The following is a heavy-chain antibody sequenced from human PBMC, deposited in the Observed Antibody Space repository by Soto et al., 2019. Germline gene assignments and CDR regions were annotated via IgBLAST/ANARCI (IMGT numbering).Heavy chain of an antibody. J-gene: IGHJ4*02. CDR2: IYYSGST. V-gene: IGHV4-59*01. D-gene: IGHD6-19*01. Sequence: SETLSLTCTVSGGSISSYYWSWIRQPPGKGLEWIGYIYYSGSTNYNPSLKSRVTISVDTSKNQFSLKLSSVTAADTAVYYCARDLSGYSSGWQYFDYWAQGTLVTVSS. CDR3: ARDLSGYSSGWQYFDY. CDR1: GGSISSYY.